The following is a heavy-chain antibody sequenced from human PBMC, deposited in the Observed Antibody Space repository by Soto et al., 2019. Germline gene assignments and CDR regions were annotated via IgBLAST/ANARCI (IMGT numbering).Heavy chain of an antibody. CDR3: AGIQLRSTRNGMDV. CDR2: MNRHSGNT. V-gene: IGHV1-8*01. D-gene: IGHD3-16*01. Sequence: QAQLVQSGAEVKKPGASVKVSCKASASTFSNYDFNWVRQAPGQGLEWMGWMNRHSGNTRYAQKYQGRLTMTGNSSISTAYMELSSLPSEDTAVDYCAGIQLRSTRNGMDVWGQGYTVTVSS. J-gene: IGHJ6*02. CDR1: ASTFSNYD.